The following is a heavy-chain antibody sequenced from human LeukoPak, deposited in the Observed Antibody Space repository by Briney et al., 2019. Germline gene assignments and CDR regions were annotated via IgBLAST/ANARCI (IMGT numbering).Heavy chain of an antibody. Sequence: SETLSLTCTVSGGSFSSYYWSWIRQPPGKGLEWIGFIYDSGSTNCNPSLKSRVTISVDTSKNQFSLKLRSVTAADTAVYYCARTPGFSYGFGWIDSWGQGTLVTVSS. V-gene: IGHV4-59*01. CDR1: GGSFSSYY. J-gene: IGHJ5*01. CDR2: IYDSGST. D-gene: IGHD5-18*01. CDR3: ARTPGFSYGFGWIDS.